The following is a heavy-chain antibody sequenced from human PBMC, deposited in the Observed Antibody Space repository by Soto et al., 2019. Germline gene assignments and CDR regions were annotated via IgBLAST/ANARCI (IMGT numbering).Heavy chain of an antibody. V-gene: IGHV3-33*01. CDR1: GFTFSSYG. D-gene: IGHD5-18*01. CDR2: IWYDGSNK. CDR3: ARETDTAMVMAFDI. J-gene: IGHJ3*02. Sequence: GGSLRLSCAASGFTFSSYGMHWVRQAPGKGLEWVAVIWYDGSNKYYADSVKGRFTISRDNSKNTLYLQMNSLRAEDTAVYYCARETDTAMVMAFDIWGQGT.